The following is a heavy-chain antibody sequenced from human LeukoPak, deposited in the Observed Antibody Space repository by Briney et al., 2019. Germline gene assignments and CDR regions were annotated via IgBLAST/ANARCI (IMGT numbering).Heavy chain of an antibody. CDR2: IYSDGTT. J-gene: IGHJ3*02. CDR3: SRNDAFDI. V-gene: IGHV3-23*03. CDR1: GFTFSSYA. Sequence: GGSLRLSCAASGFTFSSYAMSWVRQAPGKGLEWVSVIYSDGTTYYADSVRGRFTISRDNSGNTLFLQMNSLRVEDTAVYYCSRNDAFDIWGQGTMVTVSS.